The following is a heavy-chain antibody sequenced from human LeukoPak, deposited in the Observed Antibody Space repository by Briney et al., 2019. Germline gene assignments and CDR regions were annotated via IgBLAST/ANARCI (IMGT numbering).Heavy chain of an antibody. CDR3: ARGRYDILTGYSDLFDY. CDR2: IYYSGST. J-gene: IGHJ4*02. D-gene: IGHD3-9*01. V-gene: IGHV4-39*07. Sequence: SETLSLTCSVSGGSISINSYYWGWIRQAPGKGLEWIGSIYYSGSTYYNPSLKSRVTISVDTSNNQFSLKLSSVTAADTAVYYCARGRYDILTGYSDLFDYWGQGTLVTVSS. CDR1: GGSISINSYY.